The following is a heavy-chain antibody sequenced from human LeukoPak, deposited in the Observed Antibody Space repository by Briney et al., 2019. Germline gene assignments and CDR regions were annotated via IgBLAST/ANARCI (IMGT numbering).Heavy chain of an antibody. J-gene: IGHJ5*02. CDR3: GKGARVVGRTRNWFDP. Sequence: GGSRRLSWAASGFTFSSYAMSWVRQAPGKGLEWVSAISGSGGSTYYADSVKGRFTISTDNSKNTLYLQMNSLRAEDTAVYYCGKGARVVGRTRNWFDPWGQGTLVTVSS. CDR2: ISGSGGST. V-gene: IGHV3-23*01. D-gene: IGHD2-15*01. CDR1: GFTFSSYA.